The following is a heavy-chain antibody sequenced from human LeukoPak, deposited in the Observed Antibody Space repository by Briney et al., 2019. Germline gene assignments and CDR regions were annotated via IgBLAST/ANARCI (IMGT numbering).Heavy chain of an antibody. V-gene: IGHV1-18*01. CDR2: ISAYNGNT. D-gene: IGHD3-10*01. J-gene: IGHJ4*02. Sequence: GASVKVSCKASGYTFTSYGISWVRQAPGQGLEWMGWISAYNGNTNYAQKLQGRVTITADKSTSTAYMELSSLRSEDTAVYYCAREPHYYGSGSSFDYWGQGTLVIVSS. CDR3: AREPHYYGSGSSFDY. CDR1: GYTFTSYG.